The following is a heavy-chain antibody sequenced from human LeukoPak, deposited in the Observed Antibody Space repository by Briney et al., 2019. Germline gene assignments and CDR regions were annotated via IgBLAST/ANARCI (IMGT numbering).Heavy chain of an antibody. CDR1: GFTFSSYA. J-gene: IGHJ4*02. CDR3: ASPDSSGYYYAGLAFDY. V-gene: IGHV3-30-3*01. D-gene: IGHD3-22*01. Sequence: PGGSLRLSCAASGFTFSSYAMHWVRQAPGKGLEWVAVISYDGSNKYYADSVKGRFTISRDNSKNTLYLQMNSLRAEDTAVYYCASPDSSGYYYAGLAFDYGGQGTLVTVSS. CDR2: ISYDGSNK.